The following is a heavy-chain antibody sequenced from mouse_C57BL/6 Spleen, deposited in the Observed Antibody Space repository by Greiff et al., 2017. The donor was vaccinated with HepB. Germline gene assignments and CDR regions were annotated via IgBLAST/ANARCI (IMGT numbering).Heavy chain of an antibody. J-gene: IGHJ2*01. CDR2: ISSGGDYI. D-gene: IGHD2-13*01. V-gene: IGHV5-9-1*02. Sequence: EVHLVESGEGLVKPGGSLKLSCAASGFTFSSYAMSWVRQTPEKRLEWVAYISSGGDYIYYADTVKGRFTISRDNARNTLYLQMSSLKSEDTAMYYCTSGDGEGYFDYWGQGTTLTVSS. CDR1: GFTFSSYA. CDR3: TSGDGEGYFDY.